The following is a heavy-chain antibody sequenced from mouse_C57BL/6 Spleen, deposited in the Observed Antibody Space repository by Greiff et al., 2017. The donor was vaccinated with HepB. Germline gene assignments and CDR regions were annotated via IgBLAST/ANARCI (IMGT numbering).Heavy chain of an antibody. Sequence: VQLQQSVAELVRPGASVKLSCTASGFNIKNTYMHWVKQRPEQGLEWIGRIDPANGNTKYAPKFQGKATITADTSSNTAYLQLSSLTSEDTAIYYCARGYYYGSSYGWYAMDYWGQGTSVTVSS. D-gene: IGHD1-1*01. CDR2: IDPANGNT. J-gene: IGHJ4*01. CDR1: GFNIKNTY. CDR3: ARGYYYGSSYGWYAMDY. V-gene: IGHV14-3*01.